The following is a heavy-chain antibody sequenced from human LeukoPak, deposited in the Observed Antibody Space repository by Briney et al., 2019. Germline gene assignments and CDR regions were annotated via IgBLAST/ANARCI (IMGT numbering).Heavy chain of an antibody. Sequence: ASVKVSCKASGYTFTSYGISWVRQAPGQGLEWMGWISAYNGNTNDAQKLQGRVTMTTDTSTSTVYMELRSLRSDDTAVYYCARGLYYYYYGMDVWGQGTTVTVSS. CDR1: GYTFTSYG. CDR2: ISAYNGNT. V-gene: IGHV1-18*01. J-gene: IGHJ6*02. CDR3: ARGLYYYYYGMDV.